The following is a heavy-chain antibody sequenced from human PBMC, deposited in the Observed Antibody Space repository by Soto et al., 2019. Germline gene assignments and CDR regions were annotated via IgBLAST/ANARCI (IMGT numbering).Heavy chain of an antibody. CDR2: FDPEDGET. J-gene: IGHJ4*02. Sequence: ASVKVSRKVSGYTLTELSMHWVRQAPGKGLEWMGGFDPEDGETIYAQKFQGRVTMTEDTSTDTAYMELSSLRSEDTAVYYCATALIAAAKPFDYWGQGTLVTVSS. V-gene: IGHV1-24*01. CDR3: ATALIAAAKPFDY. CDR1: GYTLTELS. D-gene: IGHD6-13*01.